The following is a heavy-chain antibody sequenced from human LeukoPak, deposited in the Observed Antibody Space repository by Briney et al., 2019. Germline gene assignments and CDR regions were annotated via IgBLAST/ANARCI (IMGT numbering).Heavy chain of an antibody. CDR3: VAEVEAADSPLGHLNFDS. J-gene: IGHJ4*02. D-gene: IGHD7-27*01. V-gene: IGHV4-38-2*02. CDR1: GDSISSGNY. Sequence: SETLSLTCTVSGDSISSGNYWGWIRPPPGKGLEWIGSIFHTGSTYYNLSLKSRVTISVDTSKNQFSLKLTSVTAADTAVYYCVAEVEAADSPLGHLNFDSWGQGILASVSS. CDR2: IFHTGST.